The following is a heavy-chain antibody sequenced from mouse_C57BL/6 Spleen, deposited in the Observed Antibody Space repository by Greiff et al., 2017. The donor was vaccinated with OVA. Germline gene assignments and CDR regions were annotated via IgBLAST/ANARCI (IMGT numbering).Heavy chain of an antibody. CDR2: IYPGDGDT. J-gene: IGHJ2*01. CDR1: GYAFSSSW. D-gene: IGHD1-1*01. Sequence: VQLQQSGPELVKPGASVKISCKASGYAFSSSWMNWVKQRPGKGLEWIGRIYPGDGDTNYNGKFKGKATLTADKSSSTAYMQLSSLTSEDSAVYFCAIPSITTVVDYYFDYWGQGTTLTVSS. V-gene: IGHV1-82*01. CDR3: AIPSITTVVDYYFDY.